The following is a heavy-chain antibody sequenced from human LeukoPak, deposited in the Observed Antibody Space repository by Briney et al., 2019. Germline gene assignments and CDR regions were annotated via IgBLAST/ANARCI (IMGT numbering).Heavy chain of an antibody. Sequence: SETLSLTCTLAAGSMRSYYWSCVRQPPGKGLEWIGYIYYSGRTNYNPSRKSRVTRSVATSKTQLSLKLSSATAADTAVYYCARVHTMGYYFDYWGQGTLVTVSS. CDR1: AGSMRSYY. CDR2: IYYSGRT. J-gene: IGHJ4*02. V-gene: IGHV4-59*01. CDR3: ARVHTMGYYFDY. D-gene: IGHD2-2*01.